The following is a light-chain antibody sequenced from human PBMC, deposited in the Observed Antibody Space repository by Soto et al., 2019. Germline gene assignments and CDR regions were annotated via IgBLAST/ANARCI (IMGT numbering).Light chain of an antibody. CDR3: QSYDSSLSGYV. J-gene: IGLJ1*01. V-gene: IGLV1-40*01. Sequence: QSVLTQPPSVSAAPGQKVTISCTGTSSNIGAGYEVHWYQQLPGTAPKLLIYGNNNRPSGVPDRFSGSKSGTSASLAITGLQPEDEADYYCQSYDSSLSGYVFGPGTKVTVL. CDR1: SSNIGAGYE. CDR2: GNN.